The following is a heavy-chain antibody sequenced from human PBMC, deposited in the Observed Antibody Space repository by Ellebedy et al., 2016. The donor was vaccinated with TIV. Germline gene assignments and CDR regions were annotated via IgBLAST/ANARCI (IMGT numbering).Heavy chain of an antibody. CDR2: ISGSGGST. V-gene: IGHV3-23*01. D-gene: IGHD3-10*01. J-gene: IGHJ4*02. Sequence: GESLKISCAASGFTFSSYSVNWVRQTPGKGLEWVSGISGSGGSTYYADSVKGRFTISRDNSKNTLYVQMNSLRAEDTAVYFCARRGWFGEPLDYWGQGTLVTVSS. CDR1: GFTFSSYS. CDR3: ARRGWFGEPLDY.